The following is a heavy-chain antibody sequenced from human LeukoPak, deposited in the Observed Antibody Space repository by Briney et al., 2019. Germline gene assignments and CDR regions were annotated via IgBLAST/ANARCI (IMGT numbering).Heavy chain of an antibody. CDR3: ARHQATGNYPNSYFDY. CDR2: ITSNGDNT. D-gene: IGHD1-7*01. V-gene: IGHV3-64D*06. CDR1: GFTFSTST. Sequence: GGSLRLSCSASGFTFSTSTMHWVRQSPGKGLEYVSAITSNGDNTYYADSVKGRFTISRDNSKNTVYLQMSSLRPEDTAVYYCARHQATGNYPNSYFDYWGQGTLVTVSS. J-gene: IGHJ4*02.